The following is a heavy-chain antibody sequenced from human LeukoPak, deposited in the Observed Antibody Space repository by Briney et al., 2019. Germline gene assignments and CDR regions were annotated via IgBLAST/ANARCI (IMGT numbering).Heavy chain of an antibody. D-gene: IGHD3-22*01. CDR2: IYYSGST. V-gene: IGHV4-59*08. CDR1: GGSISSYY. CDR3: AVTYYYDSSGYYANY. J-gene: IGHJ4*02. Sequence: SETLSLTCTVSGGSISSYYWSWIRQPPGKGLKWIGYIYYSGSTNYNPSLKSRVTISVDTSKNQFSLKLSSVTAADTAVYYCAVTYYYDSSGYYANYWGQGTLVTVSS.